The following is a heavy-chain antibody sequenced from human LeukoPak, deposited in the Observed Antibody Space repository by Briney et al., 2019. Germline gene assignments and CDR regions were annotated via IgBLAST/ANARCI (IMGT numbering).Heavy chain of an antibody. J-gene: IGHJ6*02. D-gene: IGHD4-17*01. Sequence: GGSLRLSCAASGFTFSSYTMHWIRQAPGKGLEWVAVISDDGSKKYYADSVKGRFTISRDNSKNRLYVQMNSLRAEDTAMYYCAKEPYYGDYYYNGMDVWGQGTTVTVSS. CDR3: AKEPYYGDYYYNGMDV. CDR1: GFTFSSYT. V-gene: IGHV3-30*18. CDR2: ISDDGSKK.